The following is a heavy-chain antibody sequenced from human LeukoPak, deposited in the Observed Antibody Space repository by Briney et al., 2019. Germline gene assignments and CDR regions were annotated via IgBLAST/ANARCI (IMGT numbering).Heavy chain of an antibody. V-gene: IGHV4-59*12. D-gene: IGHD5-18*01. CDR2: IYYSGST. CDR1: GGSISSYY. CDR3: ARDTRGYSYGNGGIDY. Sequence: PSETLSLTCTVSGGSISSYYWSWIRQPPGKGLEWIGYIYYSGSTNYNPSLKSRVTISVDTSKNQFSLKLSSVTAADTAVYYCARDTRGYSYGNGGIDYWGQGTLVTVSS. J-gene: IGHJ4*02.